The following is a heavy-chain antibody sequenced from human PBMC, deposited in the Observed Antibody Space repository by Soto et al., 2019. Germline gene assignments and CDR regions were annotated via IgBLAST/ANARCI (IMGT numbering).Heavy chain of an antibody. D-gene: IGHD3-16*01. J-gene: IGHJ3*02. CDR2: ISSSSGHI. V-gene: IGHV3-21*01. CDR3: ARDGLGRGPNDAFDI. Sequence: GGSLRLSCEASGFTFSIYSMKWIRQPPGRGLEWISSISSSSGHIYFADSVKGRFTISRDNAKNSLYLQMNSLRAEDTAVYYCARDGLGRGPNDAFDIWGQGTMVTVSS. CDR1: GFTFSIYS.